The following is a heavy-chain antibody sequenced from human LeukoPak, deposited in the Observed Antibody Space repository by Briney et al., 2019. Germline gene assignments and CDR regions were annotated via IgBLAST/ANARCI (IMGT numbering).Heavy chain of an antibody. D-gene: IGHD5-18*01. Sequence: SXXXXAXGKGLEWVSAISGSGGSTYYADSVKGRFTISRDNSKNTLYLQMNSLRAEDTAVYYCAKAIYSYLDYWGQGTLVTVSS. CDR3: AKAIYSYLDY. CDR2: ISGSGGST. J-gene: IGHJ4*02. V-gene: IGHV3-23*01.